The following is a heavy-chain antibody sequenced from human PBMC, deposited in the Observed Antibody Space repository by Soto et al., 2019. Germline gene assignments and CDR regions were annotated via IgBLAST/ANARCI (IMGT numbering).Heavy chain of an antibody. CDR1: GGTFSSYA. CDR2: IIPIFGTA. Sequence: RASVKVSCKASGGTFSSYAISWVRQAPGQGLEWMGGIIPIFGTANYAQKFQGRVTITADESTSTAYMELSSLRSEDTAVYYCAAAYDSSGYYQSNWFDPWGQGTLVTVSS. V-gene: IGHV1-69*13. CDR3: AAAYDSSGYYQSNWFDP. J-gene: IGHJ5*02. D-gene: IGHD3-22*01.